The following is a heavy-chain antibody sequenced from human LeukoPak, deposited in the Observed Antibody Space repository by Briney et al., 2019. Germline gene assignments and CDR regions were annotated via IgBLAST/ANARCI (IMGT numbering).Heavy chain of an antibody. Sequence: ASVKVSCKASGYTFTSYYMHWVRQAPGQGLEWMGIINPSGGSTSYAQKFQGRVTMTRDMSTSTVYMELSSLRSEDTAVYYCARQSEIEEVRQTEREFDYWGQGTLVTVAS. J-gene: IGHJ4*02. D-gene: IGHD3-10*01. CDR1: GYTFTSYY. CDR2: INPSGGST. CDR3: ARQSEIEEVRQTEREFDY. V-gene: IGHV1-46*01.